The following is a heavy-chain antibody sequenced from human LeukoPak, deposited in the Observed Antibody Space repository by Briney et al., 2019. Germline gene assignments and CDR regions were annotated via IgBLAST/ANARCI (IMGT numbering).Heavy chain of an antibody. CDR1: GGSFSGCY. J-gene: IGHJ5*02. D-gene: IGHD2-2*01. CDR3: ARGRIIVPAAANDWFDP. Sequence: SETLSLTCAVYGGSFSGCYWSWIRQPPGKGLEWIGEINHSGSTNYNPSLKSRVTISVDTSKNQFSLKLSSVTAADTAVYYCARGRIIVPAAANDWFDPWGQGTLVTVSS. V-gene: IGHV4-34*01. CDR2: INHSGST.